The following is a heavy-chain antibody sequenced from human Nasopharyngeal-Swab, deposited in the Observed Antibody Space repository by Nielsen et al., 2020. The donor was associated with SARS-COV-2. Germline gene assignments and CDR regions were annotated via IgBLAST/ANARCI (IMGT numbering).Heavy chain of an antibody. V-gene: IGHV4-61*01. D-gene: IGHD3-10*01. CDR2: IYYSGSI. J-gene: IGHJ6*02. CDR3: ARDHYGSGSPSMDV. CDR1: GGPVSSGSYY. Sequence: SETLSLTCTVSGGPVSSGSYYWSWIRQPPGKGLEWIGYIYYSGSINYNPSLKSRVTISVDTSKNQFSLKLSPVTAADTAVYYCARDHYGSGSPSMDVWGQGTTVTVSS.